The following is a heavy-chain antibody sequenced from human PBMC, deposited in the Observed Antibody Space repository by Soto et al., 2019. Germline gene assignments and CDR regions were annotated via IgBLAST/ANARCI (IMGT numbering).Heavy chain of an antibody. V-gene: IGHV2-5*01. D-gene: IGHD5-12*01. J-gene: IGHJ4*02. CDR2: IYWNDDR. CDR3: AHFSGYEQFEY. CDR1: GFSLSTSGMG. Sequence: QITLKESGPTLVKPTQTLTLTCTFSGFSLSTSGMGVAWIRQPPGKALEWLALIYWNDDRRYSPSLQSRLTITKDTSKNQVVLTMTNVDPVDTGTYFCAHFSGYEQFEYWGQGTLVTVSS.